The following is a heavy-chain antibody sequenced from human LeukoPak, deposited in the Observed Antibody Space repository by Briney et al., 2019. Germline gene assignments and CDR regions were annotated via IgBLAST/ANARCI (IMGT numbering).Heavy chain of an antibody. V-gene: IGHV1-2*02. D-gene: IGHD2-15*01. Sequence: GASVKVSCKASGYTFTGYYMHWVRQAPGQGLEWMGWINPNSGGTNYAQKSQGRVTMTRDTSISTAYMELSRLRSDDTAVYYCARGRYCSGGSCYSFSDYDYWGQGTLVTVSS. CDR1: GYTFTGYY. CDR2: INPNSGGT. CDR3: ARGRYCSGGSCYSFSDYDY. J-gene: IGHJ4*02.